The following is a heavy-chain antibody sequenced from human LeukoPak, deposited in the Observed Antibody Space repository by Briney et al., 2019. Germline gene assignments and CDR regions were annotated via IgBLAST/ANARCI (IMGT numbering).Heavy chain of an antibody. CDR1: GFTFSDYT. CDR2: ISGNNAI. CDR3: ARGGGRAFWFFDL. Sequence: PGGSLRLSCAASGFTFSDYTVNWVRRAPGKGLEWVSYISGNNAIYYADSVKGRFTISRDNADNSLYLRMNGLRDEDTAVYYCARGGGRAFWFFDLWGRGTLVTVPS. J-gene: IGHJ2*01. V-gene: IGHV3-48*02. D-gene: IGHD1-26*01.